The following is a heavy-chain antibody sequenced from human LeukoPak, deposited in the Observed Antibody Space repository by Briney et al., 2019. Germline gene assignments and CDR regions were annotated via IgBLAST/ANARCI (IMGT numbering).Heavy chain of an antibody. D-gene: IGHD1-1*01. Sequence: SGTLSLTCGVSGGSISSNNWWSWVRQPPGQGLEWIGEIYHSGSANYNPSLKSRVTISVDTSKNQFSLKLSSVTAADTAVYYCARDRLQLQSWGQGTLVTVSS. CDR2: IYHSGSA. CDR3: ARDRLQLQS. V-gene: IGHV4-4*02. CDR1: GGSISSNNW. J-gene: IGHJ5*02.